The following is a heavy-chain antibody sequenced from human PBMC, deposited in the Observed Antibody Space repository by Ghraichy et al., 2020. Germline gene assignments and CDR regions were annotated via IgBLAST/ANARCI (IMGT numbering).Heavy chain of an antibody. J-gene: IGHJ4*02. CDR1: GFTFSSYA. V-gene: IGHV3-23*01. Sequence: GGSLRLSCAASGFTFSSYAMSWVRQAPGKGLEWVSAISSSGGSTYYADSVKGRFTISRDNSKNTLYLQMNSLRAEDTAVYYCAKETDIVVVVAATSSLDYWGQGTLVTVSS. D-gene: IGHD2-15*01. CDR2: ISSSGGST. CDR3: AKETDIVVVVAATSSLDY.